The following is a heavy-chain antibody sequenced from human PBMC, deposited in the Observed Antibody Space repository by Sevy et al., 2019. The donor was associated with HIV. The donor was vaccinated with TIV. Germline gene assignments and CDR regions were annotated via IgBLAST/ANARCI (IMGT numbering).Heavy chain of an antibody. CDR3: ARVLVVAPNAGGFDY. J-gene: IGHJ4*02. D-gene: IGHD2-15*01. Sequence: SETLSLTCTVSGGSISSGDYYWSWIRQPPGKGLEWIGYIYYSGCTYYNPSLKSRVTISVDTSKNQFSLKLSSVTAADTAVYYCARVLVVAPNAGGFDYWGQGTLVTVSS. CDR1: GGSISSGDYY. CDR2: IYYSGCT. V-gene: IGHV4-30-4*01.